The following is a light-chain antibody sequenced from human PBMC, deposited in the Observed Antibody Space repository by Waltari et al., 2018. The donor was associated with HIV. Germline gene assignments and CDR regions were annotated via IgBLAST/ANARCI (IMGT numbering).Light chain of an antibody. CDR2: GAS. Sequence: EIVLTQSPGSLSLSPGEGATLSCRASQRFSTSYLAWYQQKPGKAPKLLIYGASRLQSGVPSRFSGTGSGTDFTLTISSLQAEDFATYLCQQTYSSPRYTFGQGTKLDIK. CDR1: QRFSTSY. CDR3: QQTYSSPRYT. J-gene: IGKJ2*01. V-gene: IGKV3-20*01.